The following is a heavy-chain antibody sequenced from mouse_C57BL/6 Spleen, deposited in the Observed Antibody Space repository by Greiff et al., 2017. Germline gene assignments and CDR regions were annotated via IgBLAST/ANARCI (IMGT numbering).Heavy chain of an antibody. D-gene: IGHD1-1*02. J-gene: IGHJ1*03. V-gene: IGHV14-2*01. CDR2: IDPEDGET. CDR3: ARAVMGGKGYFDV. Sequence: VQLQQSGAELVKPGASVKLSCTASGFNIKDYYMHWVKQRTEQGLEWIGRIDPEDGETKYAPKFQGKTTITADTSSNTAYLQLSRLTSEDTAVYYCARAVMGGKGYFDVWGTGTTVTVSS. CDR1: GFNIKDYY.